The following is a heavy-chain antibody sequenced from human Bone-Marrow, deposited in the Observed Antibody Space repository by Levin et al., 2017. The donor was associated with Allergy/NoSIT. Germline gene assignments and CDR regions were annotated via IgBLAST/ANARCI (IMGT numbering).Heavy chain of an antibody. CDR1: GFTISRHS. D-gene: IGHD2-21*01. J-gene: IGHJ4*02. CDR2: ISSSSSTI. Sequence: GGSLRLSCAASGFTISRHSMNWVRQAPGKGLEWVSYISSSSSTIYYADSVKGRFTISRDNAKNSLYLQMNSLRDEDTAVYYWASAYCGGDCYAIDYWGQGTLVTVSS. V-gene: IGHV3-48*02. CDR3: ASAYCGGDCYAIDY.